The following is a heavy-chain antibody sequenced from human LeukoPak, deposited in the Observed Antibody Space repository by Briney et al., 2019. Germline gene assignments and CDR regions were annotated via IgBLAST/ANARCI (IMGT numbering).Heavy chain of an antibody. CDR3: ARDLYDFPGWFDP. CDR1: GGSISGNSYY. V-gene: IGHV4-39*07. CDR2: LYYSGST. Sequence: PSETLSLTCTVSGGSISGNSYYWGWIRQPPGKGLEWIGSLYYSGSTYYNPSLKSRVTISVDTSKNQFSLKLSSVTAADTAVYYCARDLYDFPGWFDPWGQGTLVTVSS. J-gene: IGHJ5*02. D-gene: IGHD3-3*01.